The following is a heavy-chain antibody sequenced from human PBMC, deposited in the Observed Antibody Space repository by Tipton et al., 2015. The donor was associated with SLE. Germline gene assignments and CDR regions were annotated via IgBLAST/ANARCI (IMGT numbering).Heavy chain of an antibody. D-gene: IGHD2/OR15-2a*01. CDR1: GVSISSSY. V-gene: IGHV4-4*07. J-gene: IGHJ3*02. CDR2: IYTSGAT. Sequence: LRLSCNVSGVSISSSYWGWIRRPAGKGLEWIGRIYTSGATDDNPSLKSRVTMSVDMSKNQIFLKMTSVTAADSAVYFCARVWLNNAFDIWGQGTRVTVSS. CDR3: ARVWLNNAFDI.